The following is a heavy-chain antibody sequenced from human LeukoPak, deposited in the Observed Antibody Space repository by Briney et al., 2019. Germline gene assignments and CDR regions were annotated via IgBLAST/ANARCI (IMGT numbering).Heavy chain of an antibody. CDR1: GGTFSSYA. CDR3: ASSSRGYSSAAALGP. V-gene: IGHV1-69*05. CDR2: IIPIFGTA. J-gene: IGHJ5*02. Sequence: ASVKVSCKASGGTFSSYAISWVRQAPGQGLEWMGGIIPIFGTANYAQKFQGRVTNTTDESTSTAYMELSSLRSEDTAVYYCASSSRGYSSAAALGPWGQGTLVTVSS. D-gene: IGHD6-25*01.